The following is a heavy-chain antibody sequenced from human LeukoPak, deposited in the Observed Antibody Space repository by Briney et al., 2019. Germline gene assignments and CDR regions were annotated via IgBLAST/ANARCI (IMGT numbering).Heavy chain of an antibody. Sequence: ASVKVSCKASGYTFTNYGLSWVRQAPGQGLEWMGWISGYNGNTKYVQKLQGRVTMTRDTSTTTAYMELRSLRSDDTAVYYCARAVQTYYYGSGSHGRAFDIWGQGTMVTVSS. D-gene: IGHD3-10*01. CDR3: ARAVQTYYYGSGSHGRAFDI. CDR1: GYTFTNYG. V-gene: IGHV1-18*01. J-gene: IGHJ3*02. CDR2: ISGYNGNT.